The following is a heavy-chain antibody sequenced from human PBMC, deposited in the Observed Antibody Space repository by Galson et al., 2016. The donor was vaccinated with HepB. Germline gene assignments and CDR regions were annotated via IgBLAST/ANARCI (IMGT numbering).Heavy chain of an antibody. V-gene: IGHV1-2*04. Sequence: SVKVSCKASGYTFTGYYMHWVRQAPGQGLEWMGWINTNTGDTNYGQTFKGWVTMTRDTSINTAYMELSRLKSDNTAVYYCAREGGYSSSSGYFSYGMDVWGQGTTVTVAS. D-gene: IGHD6-13*01. J-gene: IGHJ6*02. CDR3: AREGGYSSSSGYFSYGMDV. CDR1: GYTFTGYY. CDR2: INTNTGDT.